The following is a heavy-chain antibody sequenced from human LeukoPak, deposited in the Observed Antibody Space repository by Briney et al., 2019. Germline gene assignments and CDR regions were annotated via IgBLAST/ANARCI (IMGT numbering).Heavy chain of an antibody. D-gene: IGHD3-22*01. V-gene: IGHV3-30*04. CDR2: ISYDGSNE. Sequence: GGSLRLSCAASGFTFSSYVMHWVRQAPGKGLEGVAIISYDGSNEYYADSVKGRFTISRDNSKNTLYLQKNSLRAADTAVYYCARVVRSIVVVNPWGQGTLVTVSS. CDR1: GFTFSSYV. J-gene: IGHJ5*02. CDR3: ARVVRSIVVVNP.